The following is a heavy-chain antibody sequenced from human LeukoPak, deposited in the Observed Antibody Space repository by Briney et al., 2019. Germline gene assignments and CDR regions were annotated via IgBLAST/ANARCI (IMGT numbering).Heavy chain of an antibody. Sequence: GGSLRLSCAASGFTFSSYSMSWVRQAPGKGLGWVANINQDGSEKYYVDSVKGRFTISRDNAKNSLYLQMNSLRAEDTAVYYCARDRVWTVLYWGQGTLVTVSS. CDR2: INQDGSEK. D-gene: IGHD6-13*01. V-gene: IGHV3-7*01. CDR1: GFTFSSYS. CDR3: ARDRVWTVLY. J-gene: IGHJ4*02.